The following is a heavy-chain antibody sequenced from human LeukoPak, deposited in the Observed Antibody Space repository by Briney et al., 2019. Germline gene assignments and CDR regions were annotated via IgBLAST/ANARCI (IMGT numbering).Heavy chain of an antibody. CDR1: GYTFTKYG. Sequence: ASVKVSCKASGYTFTKYGITWVRQTPGQGLEWMGWVGTYTGKTNYAQNLQGRVTMTTDTSTRTAYMELGSLRSDDTAVYYCASCHCTNGVCYGECEYFQHWGQGTLVTVSS. D-gene: IGHD2-8*01. CDR2: VGTYTGKT. V-gene: IGHV1-18*01. CDR3: ASCHCTNGVCYGECEYFQH. J-gene: IGHJ1*01.